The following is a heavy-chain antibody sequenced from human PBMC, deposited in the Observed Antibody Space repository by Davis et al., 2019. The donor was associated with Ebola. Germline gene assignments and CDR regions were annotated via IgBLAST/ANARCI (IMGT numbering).Heavy chain of an antibody. CDR3: ARGTCNGGNCYEVEYGGSMDV. Sequence: ASVKVSCKASGYTFTSYGISWVRQAPGQGLEWMGWISAYNGNTNYAQKLQGRVTITADKSTSTAYMELSSLRSEDTAVYFCARGTCNGGNCYEVEYGGSMDVWGKGTTITVS. J-gene: IGHJ6*04. CDR2: ISAYNGNT. CDR1: GYTFTSYG. V-gene: IGHV1-18*01. D-gene: IGHD2-15*01.